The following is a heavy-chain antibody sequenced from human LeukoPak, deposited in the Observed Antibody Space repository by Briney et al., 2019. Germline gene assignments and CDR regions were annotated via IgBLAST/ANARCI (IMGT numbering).Heavy chain of an antibody. CDR1: GYSFTTYW. Sequence: GESLKISCKGSGYSFTTYWIGWVRQMPGKGLEWMAIINPGDSDTRYSPSFQGQVTISADQSISTAHLQWSSLKASDTAMYYCARPRQWHRNDAFDIWGQGTMVTVSS. CDR2: INPGDSDT. J-gene: IGHJ3*02. D-gene: IGHD6-19*01. V-gene: IGHV5-51*01. CDR3: ARPRQWHRNDAFDI.